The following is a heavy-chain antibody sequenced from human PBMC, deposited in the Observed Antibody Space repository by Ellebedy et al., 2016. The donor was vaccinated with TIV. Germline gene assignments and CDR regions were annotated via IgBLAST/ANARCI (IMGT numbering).Heavy chain of an antibody. CDR1: ESTFTTYY. CDR2: IHPGAGST. D-gene: IGHD6-19*01. Sequence: ASVKVSCKASESTFTTYYIQWVRQAPGQGLEWMGMIHPGAGSTNYAQNFQDRVTMTSDASTSTVYMELSSLTSDDTAVYYCARDFIPPSHMAVAGYYYYGMDVWGQGTTVTVSS. J-gene: IGHJ6*02. CDR3: ARDFIPPSHMAVAGYYYYGMDV. V-gene: IGHV1-46*01.